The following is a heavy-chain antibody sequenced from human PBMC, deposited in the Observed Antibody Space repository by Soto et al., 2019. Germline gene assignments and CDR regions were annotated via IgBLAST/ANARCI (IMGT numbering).Heavy chain of an antibody. D-gene: IGHD4-4*01. CDR2: INPNSGGT. J-gene: IGHJ4*02. V-gene: IGHV1-2*02. CDR3: AKVRKMTTAPSDFGY. CDR1: GYTFTGYY. Sequence: ASVKVSCKASGYTFTGYYMHWVRQAPGQGLEWMGWINPNSGGTNYAQKFQGRVTMTRDTSISTAYMELSRLRSDDTAVYYCAKVRKMTTAPSDFGYWGQGTLVTVSS.